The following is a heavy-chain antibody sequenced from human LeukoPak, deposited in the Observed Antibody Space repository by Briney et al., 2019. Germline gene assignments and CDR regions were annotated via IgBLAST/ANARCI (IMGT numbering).Heavy chain of an antibody. CDR1: GYTLTGYY. Sequence: ASVKVSCKASGYTLTGYYMHWVRQAPGQGLEWMGWISPNNGGTNYAQNFQGRVTMTRDTSISTAYMELSRLRSDDTAVYYCARGGYYDSGRQEDFDYWGQGTLVTVSS. D-gene: IGHD3-22*01. CDR2: ISPNNGGT. CDR3: ARGGYYDSGRQEDFDY. J-gene: IGHJ4*02. V-gene: IGHV1-2*02.